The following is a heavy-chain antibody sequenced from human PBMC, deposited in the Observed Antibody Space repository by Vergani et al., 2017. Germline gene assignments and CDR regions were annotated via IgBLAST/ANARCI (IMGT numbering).Heavy chain of an antibody. V-gene: IGHV4-34*01. CDR3: ARDLGYCSGGSCLVGYYYYYGMDV. D-gene: IGHD2-15*01. Sequence: QVQLQQWGAGLLKPSETLSLTCAVYGGSFSGYYWSWIRQPPGKGLEWIGEINHSGSTNYNPSLKSRVTISVDTSKNQFSLKLSSVTAADTAVYYCARDLGYCSGGSCLVGYYYYYGMDVWGQGTTVTVSS. CDR1: GGSFSGYY. CDR2: INHSGST. J-gene: IGHJ6*02.